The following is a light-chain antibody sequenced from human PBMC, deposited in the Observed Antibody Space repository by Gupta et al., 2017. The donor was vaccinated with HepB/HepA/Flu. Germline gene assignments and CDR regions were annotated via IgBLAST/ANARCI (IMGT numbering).Light chain of an antibody. CDR3: SSYTTSNTYV. V-gene: IGLV2-18*02. CDR1: SSDIGSYTR. J-gene: IGLJ1*01. CDR2: EVD. Sequence: QSALTPPPSVSGSPGQSVTISCTGTSSDIGSYTRVSWYQRSPGTAPKLIIYEVDNRPSGVPDRFSGSKSGNTASLTISGLQTEDEADYYCSSYTTSNTYVFGIGTKVTVL.